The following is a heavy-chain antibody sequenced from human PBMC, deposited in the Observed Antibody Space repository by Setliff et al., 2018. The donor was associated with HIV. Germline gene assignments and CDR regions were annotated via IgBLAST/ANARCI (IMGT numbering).Heavy chain of an antibody. CDR2: MDPKSGHT. D-gene: IGHD6-19*01. V-gene: IGHV1-8*01. J-gene: IGHJ6*03. CDR1: GYSFTDND. Sequence: GASVKVSCKASGYSFTDNDINWVRQATGQGLEWMGWMDPKSGHTVYAEKFQGRVTITRDTSIRTAYMELSSLRSEDTAVYFCARAMRPGTGWLLYFYYYFDVWGTGTTVTVSS. CDR3: ARAMRPGTGWLLYFYYYFDV.